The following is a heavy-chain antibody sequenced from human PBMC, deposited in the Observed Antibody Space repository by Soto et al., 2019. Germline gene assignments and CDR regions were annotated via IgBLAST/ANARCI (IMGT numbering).Heavy chain of an antibody. V-gene: IGHV1-18*01. CDR3: ARPNYYDSSGYSANDAFDI. J-gene: IGHJ3*02. Sequence: ASVKVSCKASGYTFTSYGISWVRQAPGQGLEWMGWVSAYNGNTNYAQKLQGRVTMTTDTSTSTAYMELRSLRSDDTAVYYCARPNYYDSSGYSANDAFDIWRRRTMVIASS. CDR1: GYTFTSYG. CDR2: VSAYNGNT. D-gene: IGHD3-22*01.